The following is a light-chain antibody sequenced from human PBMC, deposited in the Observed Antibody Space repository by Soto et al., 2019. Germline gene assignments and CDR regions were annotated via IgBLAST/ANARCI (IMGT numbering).Light chain of an antibody. CDR1: QSISSW. V-gene: IGKV1-5*03. CDR2: KAS. CDR3: QQYNSYPWT. Sequence: DIQMTQSPSTLSASVGDRVTITCRASQSISSWLAWYQQKPGKATKLLIYKASSLESGVPSRFSGSGSGTEFTLTISSLQPDDCATYYCQQYNSYPWTLGQGTKVEIK. J-gene: IGKJ1*01.